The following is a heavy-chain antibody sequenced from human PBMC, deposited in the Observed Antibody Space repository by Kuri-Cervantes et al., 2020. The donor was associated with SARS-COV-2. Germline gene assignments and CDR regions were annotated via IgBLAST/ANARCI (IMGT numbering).Heavy chain of an antibody. Sequence: GESLKISCAASGFTFSSYSMNWVRQAPGKGLEWVSYISSSSSYIYYADSVKGRFTISRDNAKNSLYLQMNSLRAEDTAVYYCARDRGYFDWFYMDVWGKGTTVTVSS. J-gene: IGHJ6*03. CDR2: ISSSSSYI. CDR3: ARDRGYFDWFYMDV. D-gene: IGHD3-9*01. CDR1: GFTFSSYS. V-gene: IGHV3-21*05.